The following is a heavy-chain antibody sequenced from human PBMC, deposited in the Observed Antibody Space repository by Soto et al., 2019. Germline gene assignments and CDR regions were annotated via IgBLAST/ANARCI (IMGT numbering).Heavy chain of an antibody. CDR1: GGTLNSYF. Sequence: SETLSLTCTVSGGTLNSYFLSWIRQPPGKGLEWIAYIFDSGNANYNPSLKSRVTISVDTSKNQFSLKLTSVTAADTAVYYCARHRRTTVAKFYFDNWGQGALVTVSS. V-gene: IGHV4-59*08. CDR3: ARHRRTTVAKFYFDN. CDR2: IFDSGNA. D-gene: IGHD4-4*01. J-gene: IGHJ4*02.